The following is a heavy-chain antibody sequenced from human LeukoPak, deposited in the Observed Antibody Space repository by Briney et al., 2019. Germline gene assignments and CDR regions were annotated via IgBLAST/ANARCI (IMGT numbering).Heavy chain of an antibody. V-gene: IGHV4-34*01. CDR1: GGSFSGYY. J-gene: IGHJ4*02. CDR2: INRSGST. D-gene: IGHD1-26*01. Sequence: PSETLSLTCAVYGGSFSGYYWSWIRQPPGKGLEWIGEINRSGSTNYNPSLKSRVTISVDTSKNQFSLKLSSVTAADTAVYYCARVGLGATSDYWGQGTLVTVSS. CDR3: ARVGLGATSDY.